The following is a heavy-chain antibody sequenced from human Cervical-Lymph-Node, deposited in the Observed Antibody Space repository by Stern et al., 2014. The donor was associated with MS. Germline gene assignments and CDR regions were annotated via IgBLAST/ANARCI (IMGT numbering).Heavy chain of an antibody. CDR2: ISSSSSYI. Sequence: EVQLVESWGGLVKPGGSLRVSCAASGFTFSSYSMNWVRQAPGKGLEWVSSISSSSSYIYYADSVKGLFTISRDNAKNSLYLQMNSLRAEDTAVYYCARDQGGKYYDSSGYYSDAFDILGQGTMVTVSS. J-gene: IGHJ3*02. V-gene: IGHV3-21*01. D-gene: IGHD3-22*01. CDR1: GFTFSSYS. CDR3: ARDQGGKYYDSSGYYSDAFDI.